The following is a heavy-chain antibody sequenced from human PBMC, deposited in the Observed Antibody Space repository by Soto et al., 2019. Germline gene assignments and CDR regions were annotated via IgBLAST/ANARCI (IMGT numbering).Heavy chain of an antibody. J-gene: IGHJ5*02. Sequence: ASVKVSCKASGGTFSSYAISWVRQAPGQGLEWMGGIIPIFGTANYAQKFQGRVTITADESTSTAYMELSSLRSEDTAVYYCAREAAAGTSNWFDPWGHGTLVTVSS. CDR3: AREAAAGTSNWFDP. D-gene: IGHD6-13*01. CDR2: IIPIFGTA. V-gene: IGHV1-69*13. CDR1: GGTFSSYA.